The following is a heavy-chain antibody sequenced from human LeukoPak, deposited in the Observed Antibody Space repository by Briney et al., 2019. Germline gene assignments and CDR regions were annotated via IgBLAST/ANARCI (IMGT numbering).Heavy chain of an antibody. CDR1: GFTVSSNY. CDR2: IGYDGTNR. V-gene: IGHV3-33*08. D-gene: IGHD1-26*01. J-gene: IGHJ3*02. CDR3: ARRVGGDAFDI. Sequence: GGSLRLSCAASGFTVSSNYMSWVRQAPGKGLEWVAFIGYDGTNRYYADPEKGRFTISRDNSKNSLYLQMNSLRAEDTAVYYCARRVGGDAFDIWGQGTMVTVSS.